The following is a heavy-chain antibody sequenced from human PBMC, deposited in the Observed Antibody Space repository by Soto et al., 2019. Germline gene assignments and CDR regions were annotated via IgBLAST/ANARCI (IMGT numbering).Heavy chain of an antibody. CDR2: VFTSENT. J-gene: IGHJ4*02. V-gene: IGHV4-61*01. CDR3: TSARITMIAYY. Sequence: QVQLQESGPGLVKPSETLSLTCNVSSTSVTSYSYYWNWIRQTPGKGLEWIGYVFTSENTKYNPSLKGRASISVDASKNQFSLTLTSVTAADTAVYYCTSARITMIAYYWGPGTLVTVSS. D-gene: IGHD3-22*01. CDR1: STSVTSYSYY.